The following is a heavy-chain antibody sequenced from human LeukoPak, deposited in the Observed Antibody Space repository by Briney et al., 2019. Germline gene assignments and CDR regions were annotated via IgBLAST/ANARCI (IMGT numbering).Heavy chain of an antibody. CDR1: GGSISSNDYY. J-gene: IGHJ6*02. CDR3: ARSPAVAATPSLYYYGMDV. V-gene: IGHV4-39*01. CDR2: IYYSGST. Sequence: SETLSLTCIVSGGSISSNDYYWGWIRQPPGKGLEWIGSIYYSGSTYYNPSLKSRVTISVDTSKNQFSLKLSSVTAADTAVYYCARSPAVAATPSLYYYGMDVWGQGTTVTVSS. D-gene: IGHD2-15*01.